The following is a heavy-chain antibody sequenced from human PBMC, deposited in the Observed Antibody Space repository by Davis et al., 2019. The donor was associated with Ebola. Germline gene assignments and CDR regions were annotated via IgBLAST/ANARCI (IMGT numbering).Heavy chain of an antibody. CDR3: ARRGEAFYDNSGYLDYYYYGMDV. D-gene: IGHD3-22*01. CDR1: GYTFTSYG. Sequence: AASVKVSCKASGYTFTSYGISWVRQAPGQGLEWMGWISAYNGNTNYAQKLQGRVTMTTDTSTSTAYMELRSLRSDDTAVYYCARRGEAFYDNSGYLDYYYYGMDVWGKGTTVTVSS. J-gene: IGHJ6*04. V-gene: IGHV1-18*04. CDR2: ISAYNGNT.